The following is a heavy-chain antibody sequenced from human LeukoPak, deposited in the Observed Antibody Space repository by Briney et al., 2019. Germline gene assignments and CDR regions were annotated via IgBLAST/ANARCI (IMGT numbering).Heavy chain of an antibody. J-gene: IGHJ3*02. CDR3: TSYYCDSSDYTKSAAFDI. Sequence: SETLSLTCTDSGGSISSYYWSWIRQPPGKGLEWIGYIYYSGSTNYNPSLKSRVTISVATSKNQFPLNLSSMTAADTAVYYFTSYYCDSSDYTKSAAFDIWGQGTMVTVSS. V-gene: IGHV4-59*01. CDR1: GGSISSYY. D-gene: IGHD3-22*01. CDR2: IYYSGST.